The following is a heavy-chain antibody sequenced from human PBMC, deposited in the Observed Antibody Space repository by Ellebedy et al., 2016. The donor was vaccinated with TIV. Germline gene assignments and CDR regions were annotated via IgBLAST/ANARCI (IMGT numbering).Heavy chain of an antibody. CDR3: ARMPIYNASFGWFDP. CDR1: GGSFSGYF. CDR2: VHPTGTT. V-gene: IGHV4-59*01. J-gene: IGHJ5*02. Sequence: MPSETLSLTCTVSGGSFSGYFWGWLRQPPGQGLQWIAYVHPTGTTNFLPSLKSRVTISPDTSKSQFSLKMTSVTAADTAIYFCARMPIYNASFGWFDPWGQGTLVAVSS. D-gene: IGHD1-1*01.